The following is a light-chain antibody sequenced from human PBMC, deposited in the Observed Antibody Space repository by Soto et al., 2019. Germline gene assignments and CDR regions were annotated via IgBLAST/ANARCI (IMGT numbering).Light chain of an antibody. CDR3: CSYVGATTYV. Sequence: QSVLTRPASVSGSPGQSITITCTGSASNIGGYNLVSWYQHHAGKAPKVIIYEGVKRPSGVSNRFSGFKSGTTASLTISGLQAEEEADYYCCSYVGATTYVFGSGTKVTVL. CDR2: EGV. CDR1: ASNIGGYNL. V-gene: IGLV2-23*01. J-gene: IGLJ1*01.